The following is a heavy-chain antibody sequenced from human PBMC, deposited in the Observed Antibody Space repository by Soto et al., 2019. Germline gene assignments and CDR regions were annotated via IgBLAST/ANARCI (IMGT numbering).Heavy chain of an antibody. CDR3: ASPQYCSGGSCYLSDYMDV. CDR1: GGSISSSSYY. Sequence: PSETLSLTCTVSGGSISSSSYYWGWIRQPPGKGLEWIGSIYYSGSTYYNPSLKSRVTISVDTSKNQFSLKLSSVTAADTAVYYCASPQYCSGGSCYLSDYMDVWGKGTTVTVSS. V-gene: IGHV4-39*01. CDR2: IYYSGST. J-gene: IGHJ6*03. D-gene: IGHD2-15*01.